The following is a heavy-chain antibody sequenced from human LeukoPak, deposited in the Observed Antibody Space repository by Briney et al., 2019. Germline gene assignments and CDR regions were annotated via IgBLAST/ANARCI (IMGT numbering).Heavy chain of an antibody. Sequence: GGSLRLSCAASGFTFRSYWMYWVRQAPGKGLVWVSRINSDGSGTTYADSVKGRFTISRDNAKTTLYLQMNSLRPEDTAVYYCARDRHYDAATVFHPWGQGTLVTVSS. CDR2: INSDGSGT. V-gene: IGHV3-74*01. J-gene: IGHJ5*02. D-gene: IGHD3-3*01. CDR1: GFTFRSYW. CDR3: ARDRHYDAATVFHP.